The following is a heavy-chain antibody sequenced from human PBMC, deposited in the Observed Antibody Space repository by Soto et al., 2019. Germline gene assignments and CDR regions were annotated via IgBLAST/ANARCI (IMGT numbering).Heavy chain of an antibody. J-gene: IGHJ4*02. CDR3: AKGPTEPRYFDWSDYFDY. D-gene: IGHD3-9*01. CDR2: ISYDGSNK. V-gene: IGHV3-30*18. Sequence: PGGSLRLSCAASGFTFSSYCMHWVRQAPGKGLEWVAVISYDGSNKYYADSVKGRFTISRDNSKNTLYLQMNSLRAEDTAVYYCAKGPTEPRYFDWSDYFDYWGQGTLVTVSS. CDR1: GFTFSSYC.